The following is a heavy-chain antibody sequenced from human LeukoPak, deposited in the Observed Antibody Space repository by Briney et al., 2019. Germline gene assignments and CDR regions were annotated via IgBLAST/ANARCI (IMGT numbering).Heavy chain of an antibody. J-gene: IGHJ4*02. Sequence: SETLSLTCSVSGASISSITYYWGWIRQPPGKGLEWFGAIYYTGTTYYNPSLRSRVTISVDTSKNHFSLKLSSVTAADTALYYCASAPRQGSIGGLDYWGQGTLVTVSS. CDR1: GASISSITYY. V-gene: IGHV4-39*02. CDR3: ASAPRQGSIGGLDY. CDR2: IYYTGTT. D-gene: IGHD3-16*01.